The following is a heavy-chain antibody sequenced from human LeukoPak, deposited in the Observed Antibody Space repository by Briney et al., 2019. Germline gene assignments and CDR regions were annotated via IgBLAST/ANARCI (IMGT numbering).Heavy chain of an antibody. CDR2: ISGSGGST. Sequence: GGSLRLSCATSGFTFSSYAMSWVRQAPGKGLEWVSSISGSGGSTYYADSVKGRFTISRDNSKNTLYLQMNSLRAEDTAVYYCAKPRDVGSGWYFDYWGQGTLVTVSS. CDR3: AKPRDVGSGWYFDY. J-gene: IGHJ4*02. CDR1: GFTFSSYA. V-gene: IGHV3-23*01. D-gene: IGHD6-19*01.